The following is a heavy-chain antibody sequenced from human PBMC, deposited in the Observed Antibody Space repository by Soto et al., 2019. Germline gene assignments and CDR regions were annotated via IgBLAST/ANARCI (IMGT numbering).Heavy chain of an antibody. CDR2: IKQDGSEK. CDR1: DFTFSSYW. D-gene: IGHD5-12*01. V-gene: IGHV3-7*03. CDR3: ARETKVGYSGYEFFDC. J-gene: IGHJ4*02. Sequence: EVQLVESGGGLVQPGGSLRLSCAASDFTFSSYWMTWVRQAPGKGLEWVASIKQDGSEKYYVDSVKGRFTISRDNAKNSLYLQMHSLRAEDTAVYYCARETKVGYSGYEFFDCWGQGTLVTVSS.